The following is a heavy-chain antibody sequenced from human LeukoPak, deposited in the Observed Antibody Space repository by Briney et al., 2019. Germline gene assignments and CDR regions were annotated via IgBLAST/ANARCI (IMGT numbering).Heavy chain of an antibody. CDR2: MNPNSGNT. Sequence: ASVKVSXKASGYTFTSYDINWVRQATGQGLEWMGWMNPNSGNTGYAQKFQGRVTMTRNTSISTVYMELSSLRSEDTAVYYCARAGGQWLVHIDYWGQGTLVTVSS. J-gene: IGHJ4*02. CDR3: ARAGGQWLVHIDY. D-gene: IGHD6-19*01. V-gene: IGHV1-8*01. CDR1: GYTFTSYD.